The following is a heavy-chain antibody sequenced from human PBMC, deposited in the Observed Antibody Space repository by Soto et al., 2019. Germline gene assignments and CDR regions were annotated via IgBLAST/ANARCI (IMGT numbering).Heavy chain of an antibody. CDR1: GIMSSGYG. CDR2: INPILDST. CDR3: ATMKRARLDS. D-gene: IGHD6-25*01. Sequence: QEQVVQSGPAMKEPGSSVKVSCRASGIMSSGYGFSWVRQAPGQGLEWVGMINPILDSTHYAQNLQGRVSLSVDKSRDTAYLEVTSRSLEDTAIYFCATMKRARLDSWGRGTVVTVSS. V-gene: IGHV1-69*09. J-gene: IGHJ4*02.